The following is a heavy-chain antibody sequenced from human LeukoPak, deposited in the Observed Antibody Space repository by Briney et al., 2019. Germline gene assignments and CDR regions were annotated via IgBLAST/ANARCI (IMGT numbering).Heavy chain of an antibody. CDR1: GGTFLSHI. V-gene: IGHV1-69*08. Sequence: GSSVKVSCKTSGGTFLSHIFSWVRQAPGHGLEWIGKITPDIETAKYAQTFQGRVSIYTDKDTTTVYMDLSGLRPDDTADYYCARVNLRGSNYNWFDPWGQGTRVIVSS. D-gene: IGHD3-10*01. CDR2: ITPDIETA. CDR3: ARVNLRGSNYNWFDP. J-gene: IGHJ5*02.